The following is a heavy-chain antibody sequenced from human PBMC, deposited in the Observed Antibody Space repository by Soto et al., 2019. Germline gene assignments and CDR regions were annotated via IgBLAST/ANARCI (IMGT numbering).Heavy chain of an antibody. D-gene: IGHD3-16*02. CDR2: ISWHSGSI. CDR3: ATAMITSGGVVVIGAFDL. J-gene: IGHJ2*01. Sequence: EVQLVESGGGLVQPGRSLRLSCAASGFTFEDYAMHWVRQAPGKGLEWVSGISWHSGSIAYADSVKGRFTISRDNAKNSLYLQMSSLGPEDTALYYCATAMITSGGVVVIGAFDLWGRGTLVTVSS. CDR1: GFTFEDYA. V-gene: IGHV3-9*01.